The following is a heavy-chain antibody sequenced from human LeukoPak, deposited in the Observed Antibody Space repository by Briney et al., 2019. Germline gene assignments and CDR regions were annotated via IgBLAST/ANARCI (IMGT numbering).Heavy chain of an antibody. CDR3: ARDRPLDYGDYVGAFDI. D-gene: IGHD4-17*01. CDR2: IWYDGSNK. V-gene: IGHV3-33*01. J-gene: IGHJ3*02. CDR1: GFTFSTYG. Sequence: GGSLRLSCAASGFTFSTYGMHWVRQAPGKGLEWAAFIWYDGSNKYYADSVKGRFTISRDNAKNSLYLQMNSLRAEDTAVYYCARDRPLDYGDYVGAFDIWGQGTMVTVSS.